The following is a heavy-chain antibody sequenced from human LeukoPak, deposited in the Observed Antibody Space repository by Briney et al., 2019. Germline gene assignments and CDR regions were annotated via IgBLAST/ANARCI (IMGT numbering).Heavy chain of an antibody. Sequence: PSETLSLTCTVSGGSISSSSYYWGWIRQPPGKGLEWIGSIYYSGSTNYNPSLKSRVTISVDTSKNQFSLKLSSVTAADTAVYYCARVSRLPQYYFDYWGQGTLVTVSS. CDR2: IYYSGST. J-gene: IGHJ4*02. V-gene: IGHV4-39*07. CDR3: ARVSRLPQYYFDY. D-gene: IGHD5-12*01. CDR1: GGSISSSSYY.